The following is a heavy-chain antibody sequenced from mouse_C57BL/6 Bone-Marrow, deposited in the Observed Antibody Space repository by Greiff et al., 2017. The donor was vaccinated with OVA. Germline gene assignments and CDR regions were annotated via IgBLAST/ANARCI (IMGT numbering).Heavy chain of an antibody. D-gene: IGHD2-4*01. CDR1: GFSLTSYG. CDR2: IWSGGST. Sequence: VQLVESGPGLVQPSQSLSITCTVSGFSLTSYGVHWVRQSPGKGLEWLGVIWSGGSTDYNAAFISRLSISKDKSKSQVFFKTNSLQADDTAIYYCVGYDYDGAMDYWGQGTSVTVSS. V-gene: IGHV2-2*01. CDR3: VGYDYDGAMDY. J-gene: IGHJ4*01.